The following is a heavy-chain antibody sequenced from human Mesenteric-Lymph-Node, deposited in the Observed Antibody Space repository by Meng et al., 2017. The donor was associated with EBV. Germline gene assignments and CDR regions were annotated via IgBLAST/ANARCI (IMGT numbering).Heavy chain of an antibody. Sequence: QESGPTLVKPTQTLTLTCTFSGFSLSTRGVLVGWIRQPPGQALEWLALVYWDDDKRYSPSLKSRLSITKNTSKNQVVLTMADMDPVDTGTYYCAGWSARLEYWGPGTLVTVSS. J-gene: IGHJ4*02. V-gene: IGHV2-5*02. CDR3: AGWSARLEY. D-gene: IGHD3-3*01. CDR2: VYWDDDK. CDR1: GFSLSTRGVL.